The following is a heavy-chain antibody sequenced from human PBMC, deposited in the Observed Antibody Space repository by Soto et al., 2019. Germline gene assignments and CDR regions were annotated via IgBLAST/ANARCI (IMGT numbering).Heavy chain of an antibody. Sequence: GSLRLSCAASGFTVSNNYISWVRQPPGKGLEWVSLIYSGGSTYYADSVKGRFTLSRDNSKNTVYLQMNSLRAEDTAVYYCARAEWGSSYTQYYYALDVWGQGTTVTVSS. J-gene: IGHJ6*02. V-gene: IGHV3-53*03. D-gene: IGHD6-13*01. CDR1: GFTVSNNY. CDR3: ARAEWGSSYTQYYYALDV. CDR2: IYSGGST.